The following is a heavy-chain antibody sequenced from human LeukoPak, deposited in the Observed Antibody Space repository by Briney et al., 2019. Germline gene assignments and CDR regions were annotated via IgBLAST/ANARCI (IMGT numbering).Heavy chain of an antibody. CDR2: IYNSGST. CDR3: ASHCSGGSCYEGYNWFDP. CDR1: GYSISSGYY. V-gene: IGHV4-38-2*01. Sequence: PSETLTLTCAVSGYSISSGYYWGWLRQPPGEGLEWIGSIYNSGSTHYNPSLKSRVTISVDRSKNQFSLKLSSVTAADTAVYYCASHCSGGSCYEGYNWFDPWGQGTLVTVSS. J-gene: IGHJ5*02. D-gene: IGHD2-15*01.